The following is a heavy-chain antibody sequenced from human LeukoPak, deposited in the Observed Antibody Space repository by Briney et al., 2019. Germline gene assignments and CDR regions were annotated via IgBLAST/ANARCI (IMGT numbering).Heavy chain of an antibody. Sequence: SSETLSLTCTVSGYSISSGYYWGWIRQPPGKGLEWIGSGSTYYNPSLKSRVTISVDRSKNQFSLKLSSVTAADTAVYYCARDPPIVAAGDFDYWGQGTLVTVSS. J-gene: IGHJ4*02. CDR2: SGST. V-gene: IGHV4-38-2*02. CDR1: GYSISSGYY. D-gene: IGHD6-13*01. CDR3: ARDPPIVAAGDFDY.